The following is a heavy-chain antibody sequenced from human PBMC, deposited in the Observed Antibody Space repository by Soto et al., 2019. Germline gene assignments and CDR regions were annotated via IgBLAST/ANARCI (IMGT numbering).Heavy chain of an antibody. CDR2: IYWDDDK. V-gene: IGHV2-5*02. J-gene: IGHJ5*02. D-gene: IGHD3-16*01. CDR3: AHIPNYYQYDWFDP. CDR1: GFSLTTRGVG. Sequence: QITLKESGPTLVKPTQTLTLTCTFSGFSLTTRGVGVGWIRQPPGKALECLALIYWDDDKRYSPSLQSRLSNXXXTXXNQVVLTMTNVDPVDTATYYCAHIPNYYQYDWFDPWGQGTLVSVSS.